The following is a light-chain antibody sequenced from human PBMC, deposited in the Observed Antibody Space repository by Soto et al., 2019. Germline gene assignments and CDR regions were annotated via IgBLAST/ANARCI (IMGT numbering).Light chain of an antibody. CDR2: WAS. V-gene: IGKV4-1*01. J-gene: IGKJ2*01. Sequence: DIVTTQSPGSLAVSLGETATINCKSSQSVLYSSNNKNYMTWYQQKPGQPPKLLIYWASTRESGVPDRFSGSGSGTDFTLTISSLQAEDLAVYYCQQYYGSPYTFGQGTKLEIK. CDR1: QSVLYSSNNKNY. CDR3: QQYYGSPYT.